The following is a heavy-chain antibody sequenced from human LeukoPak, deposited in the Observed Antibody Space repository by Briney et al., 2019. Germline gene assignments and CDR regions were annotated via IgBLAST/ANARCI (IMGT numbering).Heavy chain of an antibody. J-gene: IGHJ5*02. CDR3: ARCLLDTAMVNFWFDP. CDR2: IIPIFGTA. Sequence: GASVKVSCKASGGTFSSYAISWVRQAPGQGLEWMGGIIPIFGTANYAQKFQGRVTITTDESMSTAYMELSSLRSEDTAVYYCARCLLDTAMVNFWFDPWGQGTLVTVSS. V-gene: IGHV1-69*05. D-gene: IGHD5-18*01. CDR1: GGTFSSYA.